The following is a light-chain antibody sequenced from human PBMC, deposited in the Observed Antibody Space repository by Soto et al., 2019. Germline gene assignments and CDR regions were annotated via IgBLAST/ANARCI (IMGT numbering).Light chain of an antibody. CDR1: QGISSY. Sequence: AIRMTQSPSSLSASTGDRVTITRRASQGISSYLAWFQQKPGRPPKLLMSATSTLQSDVPSRFSGSGSGTDFTLTIGCLQSEDLATYYCQQYYAYPWTFGQGTKVEIK. J-gene: IGKJ1*01. V-gene: IGKV1-8*01. CDR2: ATS. CDR3: QQYYAYPWT.